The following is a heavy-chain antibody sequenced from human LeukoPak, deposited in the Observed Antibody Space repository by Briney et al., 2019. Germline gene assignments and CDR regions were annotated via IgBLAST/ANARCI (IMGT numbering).Heavy chain of an antibody. CDR2: ISSGSTYI. D-gene: IGHD3-16*01. J-gene: IGHJ4*02. V-gene: IGHV3-21*01. Sequence: GGSLRLSCVASGFTFSTYTMTWVRQVPGKGLEWVSSISSGSTYIYYADSVRGRFTVSRDNANMSLSLQMNSLRAEDTAVYYCARDADAEKGGDFWGRGVLVTVSS. CDR3: ARDADAEKGGDF. CDR1: GFTFSTYT.